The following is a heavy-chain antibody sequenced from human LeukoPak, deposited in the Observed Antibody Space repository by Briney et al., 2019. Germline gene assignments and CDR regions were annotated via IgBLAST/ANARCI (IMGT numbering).Heavy chain of an antibody. CDR3: AREAVTRGAQGPYYYYYYMDV. V-gene: IGHV1-46*01. J-gene: IGHJ6*03. CDR1: GDTFTSYY. Sequence: ASVRVSCKASGDTFTSYYMHWVRQAPGQGLEWMGIINPSGGSTSYAQKFQGRVTMTRDMSTSTVYMELSSLRSEDTAVYYCAREAVTRGAQGPYYYYYYMDVWGKGTTVTVSS. CDR2: INPSGGST. D-gene: IGHD4-11*01.